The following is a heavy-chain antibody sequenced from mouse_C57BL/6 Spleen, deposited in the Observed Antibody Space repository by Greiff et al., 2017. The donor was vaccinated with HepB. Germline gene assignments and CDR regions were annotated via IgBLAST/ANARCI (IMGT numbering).Heavy chain of an antibody. D-gene: IGHD1-1*01. CDR2: INPSTGGT. CDR3: ANYYGSRGAY. CDR1: GYSFTGYY. J-gene: IGHJ3*01. V-gene: IGHV1-42*01. Sequence: VQLQQSGPELVKPGASVKISCKASGYSFTGYYMNWVKQSPEKSLEWIGEINPSTGGTTYNQKFKAKATLTVDKSSSTAYMQLKSLTSEDSAVYYCANYYGSRGAYWGQGTLVTVSA.